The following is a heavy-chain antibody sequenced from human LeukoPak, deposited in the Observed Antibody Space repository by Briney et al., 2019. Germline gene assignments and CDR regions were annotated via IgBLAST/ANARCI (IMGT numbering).Heavy chain of an antibody. V-gene: IGHV4-4*07. Sequence: SATVSLTCTVSGGSISRYYWSWIRQPAGKGLEWIGRIYTGGSTDYNPSLKSRVSMSVDTSKNRFSLKLSSVTAEDTAIYYCARDSDSYGPDFDYWGQGTLVTV. CDR2: IYTGGST. CDR1: GGSISRYY. J-gene: IGHJ4*02. CDR3: ARDSDSYGPDFDY. D-gene: IGHD5-18*01.